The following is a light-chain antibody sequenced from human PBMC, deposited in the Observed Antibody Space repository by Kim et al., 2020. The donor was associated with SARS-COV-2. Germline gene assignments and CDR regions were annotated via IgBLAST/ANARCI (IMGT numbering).Light chain of an antibody. V-gene: IGKV3-15*01. CDR2: SAS. Sequence: EVVLTQSPATLSVSPGERATLSCRTSQSVNTNLAWYQQKPGQAPRLLVYSASTRATGIPARFSGTGSGTEFALTISSLQSEDSAVYYCQQYNNWLPYTFGKGTKLEI. CDR1: QSVNTN. CDR3: QQYNNWLPYT. J-gene: IGKJ2*01.